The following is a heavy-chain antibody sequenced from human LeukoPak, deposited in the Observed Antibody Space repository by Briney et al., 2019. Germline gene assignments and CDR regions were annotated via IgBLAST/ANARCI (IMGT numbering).Heavy chain of an antibody. Sequence: SETLSLTCIVSGGSISTYYWNWIRQPPGKGLEWIGYIYHSGSANYNPSLQSRVTISVDTSKNQFSLNLNSVTAADTAVYYCARDLNYYYYGMDVWGQGTTVTVSS. CDR2: IYHSGSA. J-gene: IGHJ6*02. CDR1: GGSISTYY. V-gene: IGHV4-59*01. CDR3: ARDLNYYYYGMDV.